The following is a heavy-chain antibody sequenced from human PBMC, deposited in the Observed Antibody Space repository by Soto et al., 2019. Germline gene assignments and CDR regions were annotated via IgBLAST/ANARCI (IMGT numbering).Heavy chain of an antibody. CDR2: INSDDTSS. D-gene: IGHD3-16*01. CDR1: GLSVSNYW. CDR3: ARGCRWGAHYYFDY. Sequence: PGESLKISCAASGLSVSNYWMHWVRQTPGKGLVWVSRINSDDTSSSYAASAKGRFTISRDNAKNTLYLQMNSLRADDTAVYYCARGCRWGAHYYFDYWGQGTLVTVSS. J-gene: IGHJ4*02. V-gene: IGHV3-74*01.